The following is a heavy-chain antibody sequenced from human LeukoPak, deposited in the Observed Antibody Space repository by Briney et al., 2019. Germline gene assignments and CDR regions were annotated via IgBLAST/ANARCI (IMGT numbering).Heavy chain of an antibody. Sequence: PSETLSLTCTVSGGSISSYYWSWIRQPAGKGLEWIGRIYTSGSTNYNPSLKSRVTMSVDTSKNQFSLKLGSVTAADTAVYYCARGVHYYDSSGYLDYWGQGTLVTVSS. J-gene: IGHJ4*02. CDR2: IYTSGST. CDR1: GGSISSYY. CDR3: ARGVHYYDSSGYLDY. D-gene: IGHD3-22*01. V-gene: IGHV4-4*07.